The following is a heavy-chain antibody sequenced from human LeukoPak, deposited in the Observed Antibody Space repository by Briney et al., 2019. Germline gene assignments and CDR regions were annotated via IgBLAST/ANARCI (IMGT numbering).Heavy chain of an antibody. CDR2: IIPIFGTA. J-gene: IGHJ6*03. D-gene: IGHD6-13*01. V-gene: IGHV1-69*01. CDR3: ARIQVQQQLVHYYYYMDV. Sequence: GSSVKVSCKASGGTFSSYAISSVRQAPGQGLEWMGGIIPIFGTANYAQKFQGRVTITADESTSTAYMELSSLRSEDTAVYYCARIQVQQQLVHYYYYMDVWGKGTTVTVSS. CDR1: GGTFSSYA.